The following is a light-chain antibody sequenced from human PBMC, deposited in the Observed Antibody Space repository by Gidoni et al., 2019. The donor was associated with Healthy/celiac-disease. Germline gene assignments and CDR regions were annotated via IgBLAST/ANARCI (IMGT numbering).Light chain of an antibody. CDR1: SPNIGAGYD. V-gene: IGLV1-40*01. CDR2: GNS. Sequence: QSVLTQPPSVSGAPGQRVTISCPGSSPNIGAGYDVHWYQQLPGTAPNLLIYGNSNRPSGVPDRFSGSKSGTSASLAITGLQAEDEADYYCQSYDSSLSGYVVFGGGTKLTVL. J-gene: IGLJ2*01. CDR3: QSYDSSLSGYVV.